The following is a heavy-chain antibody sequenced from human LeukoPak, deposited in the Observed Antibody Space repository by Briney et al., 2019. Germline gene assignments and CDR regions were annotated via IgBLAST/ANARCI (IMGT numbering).Heavy chain of an antibody. CDR1: GYTFTSYG. V-gene: IGHV1-18*01. CDR3: ARNANYYDSSGYYYDAFDT. CDR2: ISAYNGNT. Sequence: ASVNVSCKASGYTFTSYGISWVRQAPGQGLEWMGWISAYNGNTNYAQKLQGRVTMTTDTSTSTAYMELRSLRSDDTAVYYCARNANYYDSSGYYYDAFDTWGQGTMVTVSS. D-gene: IGHD3-22*01. J-gene: IGHJ3*02.